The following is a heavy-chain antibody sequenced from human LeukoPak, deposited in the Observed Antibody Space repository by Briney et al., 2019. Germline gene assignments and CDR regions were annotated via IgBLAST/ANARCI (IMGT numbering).Heavy chain of an antibody. J-gene: IGHJ4*02. CDR2: ISSSSSYI. CDR3: ARDYYYESSGYPDY. V-gene: IGHV3-21*01. D-gene: IGHD3-22*01. CDR1: GFTFSSYA. Sequence: GGSLRLSCAASGFTFSSYAMHWVRQAPGKGLEWVSSISSSSSYIYYADSVKGRFTISRDNAKKSLYLQMNSLRVEDTAVYYCARDYYYESSGYPDYWGQGTLVTVSS.